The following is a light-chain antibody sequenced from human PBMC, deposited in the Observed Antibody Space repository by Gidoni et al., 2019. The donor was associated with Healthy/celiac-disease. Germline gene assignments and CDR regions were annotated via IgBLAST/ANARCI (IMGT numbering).Light chain of an antibody. CDR1: QGISSY. CDR3: QQYYSYPPT. Sequence: AIRMTPSPSSFSASTGDRVTITWRASQGISSYLAWYQQKPGKAPKLLIYAASTLQSGVPSRISGSGSGTDFTLTISCLQSEDFATYCCQQYYSYPPTFGPGTKVDIK. V-gene: IGKV1-8*01. J-gene: IGKJ3*01. CDR2: AAS.